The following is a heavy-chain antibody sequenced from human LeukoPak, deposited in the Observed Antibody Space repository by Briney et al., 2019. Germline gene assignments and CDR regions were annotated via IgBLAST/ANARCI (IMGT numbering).Heavy chain of an antibody. J-gene: IGHJ1*01. CDR3: ATGRSYYGSGPAVYFQH. CDR2: ISSSGSYI. D-gene: IGHD3-10*01. V-gene: IGHV3-21*01. CDR1: GFTFSSYS. Sequence: GGSLRLSCAASGFTFSSYSMNWVRQAPGKGLEWVSSISSSGSYIYYADSVKGGFTISRDNAKNSLSLQMNSLTAEDTAVYYCATGRSYYGSGPAVYFQHWGQRTLVTVSS.